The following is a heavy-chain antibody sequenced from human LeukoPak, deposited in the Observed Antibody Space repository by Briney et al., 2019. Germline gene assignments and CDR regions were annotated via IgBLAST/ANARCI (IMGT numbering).Heavy chain of an antibody. CDR1: GFTFSSYW. D-gene: IGHD3-10*02. Sequence: GGSLRLSCAASGFTFSSYWMSGVRQAPGKGLEGVANIKQDGSEKYYVDSVKGRFTIYRDNAKNSLYMQMNSLRAEDTAVYYCERGCPLWLLRSCYYYGMDVWGKGTTVTVSS. CDR2: IKQDGSEK. J-gene: IGHJ6*04. V-gene: IGHV3-7*01. CDR3: ERGCPLWLLRSCYYYGMDV.